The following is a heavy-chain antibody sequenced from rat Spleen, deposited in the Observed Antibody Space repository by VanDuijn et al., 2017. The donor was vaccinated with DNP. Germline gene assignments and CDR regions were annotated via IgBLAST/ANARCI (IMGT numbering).Heavy chain of an antibody. J-gene: IGHJ2*01. V-gene: IGHV5-7*01. CDR3: ARHEATEGIDFDY. CDR2: ISSDGRDT. CDR1: RITFSDHN. Sequence: EVQLVESGGGLVQPGRSLKLSCEVSRITFSDHNMAWVRQAPKKSLEWVATISSDGRDTYYRDSVKGRFTISRDNAKSTLYLQMDSLRSEDTATYYCARHEATEGIDFDYWGQGVMVTVSS. D-gene: IGHD1-11*01.